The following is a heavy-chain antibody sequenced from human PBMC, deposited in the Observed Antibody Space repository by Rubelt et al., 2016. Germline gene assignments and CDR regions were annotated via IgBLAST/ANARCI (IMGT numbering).Heavy chain of an antibody. CDR2: ISNSGST. CDR3: VRANYFDY. V-gene: IGHV4-39*01. CDR1: GASISSSSYY. Sequence: QLQLQESGPGLVKPSETLSLTCTVSGASISSSSYYWGWIRQPPGNRLEWIGIISNSGSTYYIPSINSRVTISVDTSKSQFTRKLSSVTAADTAVYYCVRANYFDYWGQGTLVTVSS. J-gene: IGHJ4*02.